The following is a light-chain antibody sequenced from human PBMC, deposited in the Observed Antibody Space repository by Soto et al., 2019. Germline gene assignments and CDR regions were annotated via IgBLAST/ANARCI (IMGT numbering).Light chain of an antibody. V-gene: IGKV1-39*01. Sequence: DIEMTQSPSSLSAPIGDRVTVTCRASQTISNFLNWYQQTPGKAPKLLIYGASNLQSGVPSRFSGSGSGTDFTLTISSLQPEDFAVYYCQQYINWPRTFGQGTKVDI. CDR1: QTISNF. CDR2: GAS. CDR3: QQYINWPRT. J-gene: IGKJ1*01.